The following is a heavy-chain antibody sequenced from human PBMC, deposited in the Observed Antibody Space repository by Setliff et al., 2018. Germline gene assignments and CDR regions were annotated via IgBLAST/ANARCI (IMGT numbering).Heavy chain of an antibody. Sequence: GSLRLSCAASGSTFSDYYMSWIRQTPGKGLEWVSYISSRGITYYPDSVKGRFTIARDNAKNSVYLQMDSLREEDTAVYFCSTKGVPGTGGQGILVTVSS. V-gene: IGHV3-11*01. J-gene: IGHJ4*02. CDR1: GSTFSDYY. CDR3: STKGVPGT. D-gene: IGHD1-1*01. CDR2: ISSRGIT.